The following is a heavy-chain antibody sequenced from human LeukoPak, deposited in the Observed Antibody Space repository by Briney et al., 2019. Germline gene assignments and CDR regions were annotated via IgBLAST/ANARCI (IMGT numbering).Heavy chain of an antibody. CDR1: GFTLSTYS. J-gene: IGHJ4*02. CDR2: ISTSSSYI. Sequence: GSLRLSCAASGFTLSTYSMHWVRQAPGKGLEWVSVISTSSSYIYYADSVKGRFTISRDNAKNSLYLQMNSLRAEDTAVYYCARDATSAYCGGDCYSGSFDYWGQGTLVTVSS. D-gene: IGHD2-21*02. CDR3: ARDATSAYCGGDCYSGSFDY. V-gene: IGHV3-21*01.